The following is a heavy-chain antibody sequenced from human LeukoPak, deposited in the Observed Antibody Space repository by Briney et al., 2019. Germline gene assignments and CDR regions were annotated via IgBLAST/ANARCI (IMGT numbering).Heavy chain of an antibody. CDR1: ELNFENHW. J-gene: IGHJ4*01. CDR3: ARGPPTGGGAYVGDY. Sequence: GGSLRLSCAASELNFENHWMLWVRQVPGKGLEWVSRTDAGGSSTSYADSVRGRFSISRDNGKSTLYLQMNSLRVEDTAVYYCARGPPTGGGAYVGDYWGHGTLVTVSS. V-gene: IGHV3-74*01. CDR2: TDAGGSST. D-gene: IGHD2-8*02.